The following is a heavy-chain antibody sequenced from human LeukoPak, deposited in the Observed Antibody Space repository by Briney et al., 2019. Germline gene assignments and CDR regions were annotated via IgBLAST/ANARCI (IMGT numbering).Heavy chain of an antibody. J-gene: IGHJ4*02. V-gene: IGHV4-39*01. CDR3: ARQYRAMGYFDY. D-gene: IGHD2-2*01. CDR2: IYYSGST. Sequence: PSETLSLTCTVSGGSISSSSYYWGWIRQPPGKGLEWTGSIYYSGSTYYNPSLKSRVTISVDTSKNQFSLKLSSVTAADTAVYYCARQYRAMGYFDYWGQGTLVTVSS. CDR1: GGSISSSSYY.